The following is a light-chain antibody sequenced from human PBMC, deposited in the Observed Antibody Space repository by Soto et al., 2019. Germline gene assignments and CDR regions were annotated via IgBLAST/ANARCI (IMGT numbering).Light chain of an antibody. Sequence: EIVLTQSPGILSLSPGDRATLSCRASQSVKTGYLAWYQQTSGQSPRLLIYATSSRATGIPDRFSGSGSGTIFTLTISRLEPEDFAVYYCQPNGRTFGQGTKVEFK. V-gene: IGKV3-20*01. CDR3: QPNGRT. CDR2: ATS. J-gene: IGKJ1*01. CDR1: QSVKTGY.